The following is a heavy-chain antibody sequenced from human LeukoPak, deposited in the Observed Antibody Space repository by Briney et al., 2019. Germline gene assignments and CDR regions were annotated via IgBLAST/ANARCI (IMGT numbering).Heavy chain of an antibody. CDR1: GGSISSSNW. CDR2: IYHSGST. J-gene: IGHJ4*02. CDR3: ARGVTTYYFDY. V-gene: IGHV4-4*02. Sequence: SETLSLTCAVSGGSISSSNWWSWVRQPPGKGLEWIGEIYHSGSTNYNPSLKSRVTISVDTSKNQFSLKLSSVTAADTAVYYCARGVTTYYFDYWGQGTLVTVSS. D-gene: IGHD4-17*01.